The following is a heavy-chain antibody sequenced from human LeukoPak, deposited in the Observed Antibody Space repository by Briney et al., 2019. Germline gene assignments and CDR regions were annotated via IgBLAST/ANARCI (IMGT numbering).Heavy chain of an antibody. D-gene: IGHD4-11*01. V-gene: IGHV4-39*01. J-gene: IGHJ4*02. CDR3: ASPKTTAYYYFDY. CDR2: IDYSGST. Sequence: SETLSLTCTVSGGSISSSRYYWGWIRQPPGKGLESIGSIDYSGSTYYNPSLKRRVTISVDTSKNPFSLKLSSVTAADTAVYYCASPKTTAYYYFDYWGQGTLVTVSS. CDR1: GGSISSSRYY.